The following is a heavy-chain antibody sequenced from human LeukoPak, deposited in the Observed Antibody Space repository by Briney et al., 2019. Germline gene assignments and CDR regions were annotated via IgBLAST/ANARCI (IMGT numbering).Heavy chain of an antibody. Sequence: PSETLSLTCAVYGGSFSGYYWSRMRQSPGKGVGGIGEINDSGSTNYPPSLRSRVTMSVDTSKNQCSLKLSSVTAADTAVYYCASIGYIYGHNYCNMDVWGKGTTVTISS. CDR3: ASIGYIYGHNYCNMDV. CDR2: INDSGST. V-gene: IGHV4-34*01. CDR1: GGSFSGYY. D-gene: IGHD5-18*01. J-gene: IGHJ6*03.